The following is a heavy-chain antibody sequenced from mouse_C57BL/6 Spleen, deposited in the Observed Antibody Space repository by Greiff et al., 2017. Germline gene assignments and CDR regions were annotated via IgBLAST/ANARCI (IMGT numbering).Heavy chain of an antibody. V-gene: IGHV5-4*01. CDR3: ARVGSGTGDFDV. Sequence: EVQLEESGGGLVKPGASLKLSCAASGFTFSSYAMSWVRQSPEKGLEWVVTISDGGSYTYYADNIKGRFTISRDNAKNNLYLQMSHLKAEDTAVYYCARVGSGTGDFDVWGTGTTVTVSS. CDR2: ISDGGSYT. D-gene: IGHD1-3*01. CDR1: GFTFSSYA. J-gene: IGHJ1*03.